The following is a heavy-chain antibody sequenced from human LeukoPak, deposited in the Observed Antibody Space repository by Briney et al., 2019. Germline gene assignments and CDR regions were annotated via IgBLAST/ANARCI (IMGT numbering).Heavy chain of an antibody. D-gene: IGHD1-26*01. CDR2: ISYDGSNK. V-gene: IGHV3-30*04. Sequence: GSLRLSCAASGFTFNNYAMHWVRQAPGKGLEWVAVISYDGSNKYYADSVKGRFTISRDNSKNTLYLQMNNLRAEDTAVYYCAKEYTGTFSPFPSYFDNWGQGTLVTVSS. CDR3: AKEYTGTFSPFPSYFDN. J-gene: IGHJ4*02. CDR1: GFTFNNYA.